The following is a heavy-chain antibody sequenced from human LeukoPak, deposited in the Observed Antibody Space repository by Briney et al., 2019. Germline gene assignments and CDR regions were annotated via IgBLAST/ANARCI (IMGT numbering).Heavy chain of an antibody. CDR1: GLPTADFA. CDR3: ARESGKFDY. J-gene: IGHJ4*02. V-gene: IGHV3-43*02. CDR2: ISGDGVST. Sequence: GGSLRLSCVASGLPTADFAMHWGRQAPGKGLEWVSLISGDGVSTFYADSVKGRFSISRDNSKNSLSLEMNSLRTEDTAMYYCARESGKFDYWGQGTLVAVSS.